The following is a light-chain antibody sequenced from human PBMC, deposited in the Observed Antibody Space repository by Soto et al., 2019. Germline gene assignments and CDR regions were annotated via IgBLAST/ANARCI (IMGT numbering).Light chain of an antibody. CDR3: QHRNNRPFS. CDR2: GAS. CDR1: QSVSSN. V-gene: IGKV3D-15*01. J-gene: IGKJ3*01. Sequence: EIVMTQSPATLSVSPGERATLSCRASQSVSSNLAWYQQKPGQAPRLLIYGASSRATGIPDRFSGSGSGTDFTLTISSLEPEDFAVYYCQHRNNRPFSFGPGTKVDIK.